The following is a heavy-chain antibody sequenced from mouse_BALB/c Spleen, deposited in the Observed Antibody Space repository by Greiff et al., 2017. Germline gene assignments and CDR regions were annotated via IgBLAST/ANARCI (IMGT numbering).Heavy chain of an antibody. Sequence: EVQVVESGGGLVKPGGSLKLSCAASGFTFSSYAMSWVRQTPEKRLEWVATISSGGSYTYYPDSVKGRFTISRDNAKNTLYLQMSSLRSEDTAMYYCARQYDYVYAMDYWGQGTSVTGSS. CDR2: ISSGGSYT. V-gene: IGHV5-9-3*01. D-gene: IGHD2-4*01. CDR1: GFTFSSYA. CDR3: ARQYDYVYAMDY. J-gene: IGHJ4*01.